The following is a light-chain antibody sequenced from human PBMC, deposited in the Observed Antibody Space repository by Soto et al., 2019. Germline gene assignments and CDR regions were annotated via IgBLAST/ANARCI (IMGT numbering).Light chain of an antibody. CDR3: QQYSSSPIT. CDR1: QSIGSSY. CDR2: GAS. J-gene: IGKJ5*01. Sequence: EIVMTQSPGTLSLSPGERATLSCRASQSIGSSYLAWYQQKPGQAPRLLIYGASSRATGIPDRFSGGGSGTDFSLTISRLDPEDFAVYYCQQYSSSPITFGQGTRLEN. V-gene: IGKV3-20*01.